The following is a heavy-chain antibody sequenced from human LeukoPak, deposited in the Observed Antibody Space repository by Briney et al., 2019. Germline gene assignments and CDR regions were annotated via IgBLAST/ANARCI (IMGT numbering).Heavy chain of an antibody. J-gene: IGHJ5*02. CDR1: GGSISRSSSF. CDR2: IYYSGNT. CDR3: ARRRTVSTTGRVDP. V-gene: IGHV4-39*01. Sequence: SETLSLTCTVSGGSISRSSSFWRWIRQPPGKGREWIVSIYYSGNTYYNPSPKSHVNISVDTSKNQGSLKLSSGTAAETAVYYCARRRTVSTTGRVDPWGQGILVTASS. D-gene: IGHD5/OR15-5a*01.